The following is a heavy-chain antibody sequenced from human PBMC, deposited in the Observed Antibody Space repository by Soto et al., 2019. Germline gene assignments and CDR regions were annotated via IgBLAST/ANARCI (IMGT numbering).Heavy chain of an antibody. CDR1: GYTFTAYH. V-gene: IGHV1-2*02. J-gene: IGHJ4*02. Sequence: ASVKVSGKASGYTFTAYHLHWVRQAPGQGLEWMGWINPNTGATDSAQKFQGRVTMTRDRSISTAYMELSGLSSDDTAFYYCARYSGSYSDYWGPGSLVTVSS. CDR2: INPNTGAT. D-gene: IGHD1-26*01. CDR3: ARYSGSYSDY.